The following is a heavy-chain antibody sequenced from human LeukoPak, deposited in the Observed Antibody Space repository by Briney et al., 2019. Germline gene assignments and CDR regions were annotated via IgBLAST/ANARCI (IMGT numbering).Heavy chain of an antibody. V-gene: IGHV1-8*03. CDR2: MNPNSGNT. J-gene: IGHJ4*02. CDR1: GYTFTSYD. D-gene: IGHD2-2*01. Sequence: ASVKVSCKASGYTFTSYDINWVRQATGQGLEWMGWMNPNSGNTGYAQKFQGRVTITRNTSISTAYMELSSLRSDDTAVYYCAREAALDCSSTSCYPEAVDYWGQGTLVTVSS. CDR3: AREAALDCSSTSCYPEAVDY.